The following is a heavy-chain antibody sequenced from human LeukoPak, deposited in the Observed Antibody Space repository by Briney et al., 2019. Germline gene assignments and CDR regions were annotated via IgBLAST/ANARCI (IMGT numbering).Heavy chain of an antibody. CDR1: GFTVSNNY. CDR2: IYSGGST. V-gene: IGHV3-66*01. D-gene: IGHD6-19*01. Sequence: GGSLRLSCAASGFTVSNNYMSWVRQAPGKGLEWVSLIYSGGSTYYADSVRGRFTISRDNSKNTLYLQMNSLRAEDTAVYYCASYSSLDYWGQGALVTVSS. J-gene: IGHJ4*02. CDR3: ASYSSLDY.